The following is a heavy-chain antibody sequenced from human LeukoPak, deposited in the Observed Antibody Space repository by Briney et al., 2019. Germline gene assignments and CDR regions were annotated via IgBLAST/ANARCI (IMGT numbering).Heavy chain of an antibody. CDR3: ARSWAGSSYYYMDV. D-gene: IGHD6-19*01. CDR1: GYTFTGYY. J-gene: IGHJ6*03. V-gene: IGHV1-2*06. CDR2: INPNSGGT. Sequence: GASVKVSCKASGYTFTGYYMHWVRQAPGQGLEWMGRINPNSGGTNYAQKFQGRATMTRDTSISTAYMELSRLRSDDTAVYYCARSWAGSSYYYMDVWGKGTTVTVSS.